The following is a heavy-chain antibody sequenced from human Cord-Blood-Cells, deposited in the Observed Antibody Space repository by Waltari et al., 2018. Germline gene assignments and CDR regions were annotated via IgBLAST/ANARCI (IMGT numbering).Heavy chain of an antibody. V-gene: IGHV1-69*01. J-gene: IGHJ3*02. D-gene: IGHD1-26*01. CDR2: IIPIFGTA. Sequence: QVQLVQSGAEVKKPGSSVKVSCKDSGGPFSRHSIRWLPPAPGQGLEWMGGIIPIFGTANYAQKFQGRVTITADESTSTAYMELSSLRSEDTAVYYCARGSGSYVDAFDIWGQGTMVTVSS. CDR1: GGPFSRHS. CDR3: ARGSGSYVDAFDI.